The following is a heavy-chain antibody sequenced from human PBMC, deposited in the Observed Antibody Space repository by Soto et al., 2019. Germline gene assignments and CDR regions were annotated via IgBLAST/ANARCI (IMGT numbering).Heavy chain of an antibody. J-gene: IGHJ6*02. CDR1: GYSFTSYW. D-gene: IGHD6-13*01. V-gene: IGHV5-10-1*01. CDR2: IDPSDSYT. Sequence: GESLKISCKGSGYSFTSYWISWVRQMPGKGLEWMGGIDPSDSYTNYSPSFQGHVTISADKSISTAYLQWSSLKASDTAMYYCARVLRYSSSLRDYYYGMDVWGQGTTVTVSS. CDR3: ARVLRYSSSLRDYYYGMDV.